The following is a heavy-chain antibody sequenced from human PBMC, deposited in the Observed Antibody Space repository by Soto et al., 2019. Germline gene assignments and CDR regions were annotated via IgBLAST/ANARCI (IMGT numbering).Heavy chain of an antibody. V-gene: IGHV4-4*02. CDR2: VYHSVST. CDR1: CGSIISYYW. D-gene: IGHD5-18*01. Sequence: ASETLSLTGAVSCGSIISYYWFSWVRHPPWRWLEWIGEVYHSVSTNYNPSLKSRVTISVDKSKNQFSLELTSVTAADTAVYFCARDRPSEYTYGSSGWSDPWGQGTLVTVSS. CDR3: ARDRPSEYTYGSSGWSDP. J-gene: IGHJ5*02.